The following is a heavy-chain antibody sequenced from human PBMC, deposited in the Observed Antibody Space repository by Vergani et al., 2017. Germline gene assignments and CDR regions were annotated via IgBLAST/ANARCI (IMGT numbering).Heavy chain of an antibody. Sequence: EVQLVESGGGLVQPGGSLRLSCAASGFTFSSYSMNWVRQAPGKGLEWVSYISSSSSTIYYADSVTGRFTISRDNAKNSLYLQMNSLSAEDTAVYYCARDLFSSSSWYLQGAFDIWGQGTMVTVSS. J-gene: IGHJ3*02. V-gene: IGHV3-48*01. D-gene: IGHD6-13*01. CDR3: ARDLFSSSSWYLQGAFDI. CDR2: ISSSSSTI. CDR1: GFTFSSYS.